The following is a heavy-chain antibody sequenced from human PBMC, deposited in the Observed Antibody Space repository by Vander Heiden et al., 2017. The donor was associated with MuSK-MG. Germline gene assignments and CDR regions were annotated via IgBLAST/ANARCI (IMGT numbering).Heavy chain of an antibody. CDR1: GGSFSGYY. Sequence: QVQLQQWGAGLLKPSETLSLTCAVYGGSFSGYYWRWIRQPPGKGLEWIGEINHSGSTNYNPSLKSRVTISVDTSKNQFSLKLSSVTAADTAVYYCARGPGYYYDSSGYRGYYYYMDVWGQGTTVTVSS. CDR2: INHSGST. V-gene: IGHV4-34*01. CDR3: ARGPGYYYDSSGYRGYYYYMDV. J-gene: IGHJ6*03. D-gene: IGHD3-22*01.